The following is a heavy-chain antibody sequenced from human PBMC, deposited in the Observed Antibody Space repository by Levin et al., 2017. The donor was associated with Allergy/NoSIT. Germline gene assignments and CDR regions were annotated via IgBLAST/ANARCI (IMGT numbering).Heavy chain of an antibody. D-gene: IGHD5-18*01. CDR3: ARTLGYSYGLYYYYGMDV. CDR2: IIPIFGTA. CDR1: GGTFSSYA. J-gene: IGHJ6*02. Sequence: ASVKVSCKASGGTFSSYAISWVRQAPGQGLEWMGGIIPIFGTANYAQKFQGRVTITADESTSTAYMELSSLRSEDTAVYYCARTLGYSYGLYYYYGMDVWGQGTTVTVSS. V-gene: IGHV1-69*13.